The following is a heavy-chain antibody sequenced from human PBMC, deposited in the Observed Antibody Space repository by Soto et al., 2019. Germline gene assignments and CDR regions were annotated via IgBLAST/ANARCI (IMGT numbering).Heavy chain of an antibody. D-gene: IGHD3-22*01. CDR3: ARVGSYYDSRYAFDI. Sequence: SETLSLTCAVYGGSFSGYYWSWIRQPPGKGLEWIGEINHSGSTNYNPSLKSRVTISVDTSKNQFSLKLSSVTAADTAVYYCARVGSYYDSRYAFDIWGQGTMVTVSS. V-gene: IGHV4-34*01. J-gene: IGHJ3*02. CDR1: GGSFSGYY. CDR2: INHSGST.